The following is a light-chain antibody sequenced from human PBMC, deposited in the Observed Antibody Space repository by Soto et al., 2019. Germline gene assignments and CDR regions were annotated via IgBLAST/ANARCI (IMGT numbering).Light chain of an antibody. V-gene: IGKV1-39*01. J-gene: IGKJ1*01. CDR1: QNIRTY. CDR3: QQTLSVPRT. Sequence: DIQMTQSPRFLSASVGDRVTITCGASQNIRTYLTWYQQKPGKGPTVLIYAASTLQRGVPSRFSGSTTGTDFTLTITGLQPEDSATYYCQQTLSVPRTFGLGTKVDIK. CDR2: AAS.